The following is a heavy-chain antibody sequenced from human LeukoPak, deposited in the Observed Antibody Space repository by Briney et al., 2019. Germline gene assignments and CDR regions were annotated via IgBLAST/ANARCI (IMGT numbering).Heavy chain of an antibody. V-gene: IGHV3-66*01. CDR1: GFTVSSNY. Sequence: GGSLRLSCAASGFTVSSNYMSWVRQAPGKGLEWVSVIYSGGSTYYADSVKGRFTISRDNSKNTLYLQMNSLRAEDTAVYYCARVSGVVSRYYYDSSGYYYFDYWGQGTLVTVSS. CDR2: IYSGGST. CDR3: ARVSGVVSRYYYDSSGYYYFDY. D-gene: IGHD3-22*01. J-gene: IGHJ4*02.